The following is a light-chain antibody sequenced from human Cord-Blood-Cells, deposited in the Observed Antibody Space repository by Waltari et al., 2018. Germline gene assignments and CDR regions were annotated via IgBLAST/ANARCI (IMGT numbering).Light chain of an antibody. CDR1: QSISSY. CDR2: AAS. Sequence: DIQMTQPPASLSASVGDSVTITCRASQSISSYLNWYQQKPGKAPKLLIYAASSLQSGVPSRFSGSGSGTDFTLTISSLQPEDFATYYCQQSYSTPHSFGQGTKLEIK. CDR3: QQSYSTPHS. J-gene: IGKJ2*03. V-gene: IGKV1-39*01.